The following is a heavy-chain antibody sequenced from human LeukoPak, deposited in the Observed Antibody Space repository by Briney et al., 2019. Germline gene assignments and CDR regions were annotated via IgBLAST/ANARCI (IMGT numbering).Heavy chain of an antibody. D-gene: IGHD3-10*01. Sequence: ASVKVSCKASGYTFTGYYMHWVRQAPGQGLEWMGGIIPIFGTANYAQKFKGRVTITADESTSTAYMELSSLRSEDTAVYYCARGGDYYGSGSYKPVVWGQGTMVTVSS. CDR3: ARGGDYYGSGSYKPVV. J-gene: IGHJ3*01. CDR1: GYTFTGYY. V-gene: IGHV1-69*13. CDR2: IIPIFGTA.